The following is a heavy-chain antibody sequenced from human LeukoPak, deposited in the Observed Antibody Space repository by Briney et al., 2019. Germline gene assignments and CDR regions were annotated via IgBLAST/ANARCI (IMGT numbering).Heavy chain of an antibody. Sequence: GGSLRLSCAASGFTFSSYDMHLVRQPTRGGLEWVSGIGTAGDTYYADSVKGRFTISRDNSKNTVFLQMNSLRAEDTAVYYCARADYYGSGSYYREPLYYYYGMDVWGQGTTVTVSS. CDR1: GFTFSSYD. D-gene: IGHD3-10*01. V-gene: IGHV3-13*01. CDR2: IGTAGDT. J-gene: IGHJ6*02. CDR3: ARADYYGSGSYYREPLYYYYGMDV.